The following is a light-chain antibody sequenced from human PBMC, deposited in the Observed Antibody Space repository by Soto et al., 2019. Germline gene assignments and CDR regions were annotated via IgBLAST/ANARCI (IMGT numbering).Light chain of an antibody. CDR3: CSYAASSTFWV. Sequence: QSALTQPASVSGSPGQSITISCTGTSSDVGSYNLVSWYQHHPGKAPKLMIYEGNKRPSGVSNRFSGSKSGNTASLTISGLQAEDEADYYCCSYAASSTFWVFGGGTKVTVL. CDR1: SSDVGSYNL. J-gene: IGLJ3*02. CDR2: EGN. V-gene: IGLV2-23*03.